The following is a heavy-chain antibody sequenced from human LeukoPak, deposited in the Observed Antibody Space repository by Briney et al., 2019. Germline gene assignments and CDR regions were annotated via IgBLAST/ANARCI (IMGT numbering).Heavy chain of an antibody. CDR3: ARRSGSYQDAFDI. V-gene: IGHV3-23*01. CDR1: GFTFSIYG. D-gene: IGHD1-26*01. CDR2: ITGGSANT. Sequence: GGSLRLSCAASGFTFSIYGMTWVRQAPGRGLEWVSAITGGSANTNYADSVKGRFTVSRDNAKNTLYLQMNSLRAEDTAVYYCARRSGSYQDAFDIWGQGTMVTVSS. J-gene: IGHJ3*02.